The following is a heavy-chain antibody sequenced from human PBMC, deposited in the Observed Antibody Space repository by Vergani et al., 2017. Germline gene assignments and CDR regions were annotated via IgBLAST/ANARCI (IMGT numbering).Heavy chain of an antibody. CDR2: INPSGGST. CDR3: ARSIGYCAGATCRAYYFDH. J-gene: IGHJ5*02. D-gene: IGHD2-21*01. CDR1: GFTFTSYH. Sequence: QVQLVQSGAEVKKPGASVRVSCKASGFTFTSYHIHWVRQAPGQGLEWMGIINPSGGSTSYAQKFQGRVTMTRDTSTSTVYMELSSLRSEDTAVYYCARSIGYCAGATCRAYYFDHWGQGTRVTVSS. V-gene: IGHV1-46*01.